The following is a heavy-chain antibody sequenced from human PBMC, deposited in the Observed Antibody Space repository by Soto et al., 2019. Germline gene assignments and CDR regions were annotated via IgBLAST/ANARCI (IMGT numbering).Heavy chain of an antibody. CDR1: GGTFSSYA. CDR2: IIPMFGST. J-gene: IGHJ6*02. CDR3: ARRVXVTSVRDIADYYYGLDV. Sequence: SVKVSCKAFGGTFSSYAICWVRQAPGQGLEWMGGIIPMFGSTNYAQKFQGRVTITADESTSTAFMELSSLRSEDTAVYYCARRVXVTSVRDIADYYYGLDVWGQGTTVTVSS. V-gene: IGHV1-69*13. D-gene: IGHD4-17*01.